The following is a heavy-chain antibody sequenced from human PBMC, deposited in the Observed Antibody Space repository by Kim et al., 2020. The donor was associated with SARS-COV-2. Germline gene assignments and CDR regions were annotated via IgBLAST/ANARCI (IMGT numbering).Heavy chain of an antibody. CDR2: ISAYNGNT. CDR3: ARTGWSGSYSYYFDY. Sequence: ASVKVSCKASGYTFTSYGISWVRQAPGQGLEWMGWISAYNGNTNYAQKLQGRVTMTTDTSTNTAYMELRSLRSDDTAVYYCARTGWSGSYSYYFDYWGQGTLVTVSS. V-gene: IGHV1-18*01. D-gene: IGHD1-26*01. J-gene: IGHJ4*02. CDR1: GYTFTSYG.